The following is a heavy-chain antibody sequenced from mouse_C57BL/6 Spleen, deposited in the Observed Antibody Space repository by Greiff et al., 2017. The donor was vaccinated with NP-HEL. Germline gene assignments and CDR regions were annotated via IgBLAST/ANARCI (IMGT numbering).Heavy chain of an antibody. V-gene: IGHV10-3*01. D-gene: IGHD2-4*01. CDR3: VRPLYDYDGDYYAMDY. J-gene: IGHJ4*01. CDR2: IRSKSSNYAT. Sequence: EVQGVESGGGLVQPKGSLKLSCAASGFTFNTYAMHWVRQAPGKGLEWVARIRSKSSNYATYYADSVKDRFTISRDDSQSMLYLQMNNLKTEDTAMYYCVRPLYDYDGDYYAMDYWGQGTSVTVSS. CDR1: GFTFNTYA.